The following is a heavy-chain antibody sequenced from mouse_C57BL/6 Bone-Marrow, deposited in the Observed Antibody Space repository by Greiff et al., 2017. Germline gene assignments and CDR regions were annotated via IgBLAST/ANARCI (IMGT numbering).Heavy chain of an antibody. CDR3: AITQYYGSSYTWFAY. J-gene: IGHJ3*01. V-gene: IGHV2-2*01. D-gene: IGHD1-1*01. Sequence: QVQLKQSGPGLVQPSQSLYITCTVSGFSLTSYGVHWVRQSPGKGLEWLGVIWSGGSTDYNAAFISRLSISKDNSKSQVFFKMNSLQADDTAIYYCAITQYYGSSYTWFAYWGQGTLVTVS. CDR1: GFSLTSYG. CDR2: IWSGGST.